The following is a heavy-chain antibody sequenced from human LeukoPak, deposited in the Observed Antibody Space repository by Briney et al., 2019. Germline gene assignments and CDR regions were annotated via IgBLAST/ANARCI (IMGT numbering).Heavy chain of an antibody. J-gene: IGHJ4*02. V-gene: IGHV3-30*18. CDR3: AKESLYYDFDY. Sequence: GGSLRLSCVASGFIVNIYGVHWVRQAPGKGLEWVAVLSSDGSNKYYADSVKGRFTISRDNSKNTLYLQMNSLRADDTAVYYCAKESLYYDFDYWGQGTLVTVSS. D-gene: IGHD3-10*01. CDR1: GFIVNIYG. CDR2: LSSDGSNK.